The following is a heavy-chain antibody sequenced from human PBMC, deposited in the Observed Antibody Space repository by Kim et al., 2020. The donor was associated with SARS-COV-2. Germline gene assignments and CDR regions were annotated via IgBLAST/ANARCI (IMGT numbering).Heavy chain of an antibody. V-gene: IGHV3-23*01. CDR1: GFTFTGYA. J-gene: IGHJ4*02. D-gene: IGHD2-2*03. CDR2: IAGSDGTT. CDR3: LKGGWGWIWDH. Sequence: GGSLRLSCTTSGFTFTGYAMSWVRQAPGKGLEWVSSIAGSDGTTYYVDSVKARFTISRDDSESILNWWMTSLRADDTAVYYCLKGGWGWIWDHWGQGAHVTVAS.